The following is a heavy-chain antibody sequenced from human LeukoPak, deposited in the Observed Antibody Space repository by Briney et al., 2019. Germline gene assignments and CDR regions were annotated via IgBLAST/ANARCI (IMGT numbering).Heavy chain of an antibody. CDR3: IRQEWSGGSCSYVDY. J-gene: IGHJ4*02. D-gene: IGHD2-15*01. V-gene: IGHV3-73*01. CDR2: IRSKPSSYTT. Sequence: GGSPRLSCAHSGFTFSGSATQWVRQASGRGLEWVGLIRSKPSSYTTVYAASVKGRFTISRDDSKNTAYLQTNSIRAGITTFYYCIRQEWSGGSCSYVDYWGQGTLVTVSS. CDR1: GFTFSGSA.